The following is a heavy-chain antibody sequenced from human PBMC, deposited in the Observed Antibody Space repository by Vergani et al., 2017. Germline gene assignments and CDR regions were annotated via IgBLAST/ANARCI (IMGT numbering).Heavy chain of an antibody. V-gene: IGHV2-5*02. Sequence: QITLKESGPTLVKPTQTLTLTCTFSGFSLSTSGVGVGWLRQPPGKALEWLALIYWDDDKRYSQSLKSRLTITKDTSKNQVVLTMTNMDPVDKATYYCAHREYDYVWGSYVDAFDIWGQGTMVTVSS. CDR3: AHREYDYVWGSYVDAFDI. D-gene: IGHD3-16*01. CDR2: IYWDDDK. J-gene: IGHJ3*02. CDR1: GFSLSTSGVG.